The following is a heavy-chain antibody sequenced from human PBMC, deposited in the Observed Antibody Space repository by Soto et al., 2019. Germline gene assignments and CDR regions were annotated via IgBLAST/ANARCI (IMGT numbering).Heavy chain of an antibody. CDR1: GLNCGNYA. J-gene: IGHJ6*01. V-gene: IGHV3-30-3*01. CDR3: ARTYGMDV. CDR2: ISYDGSNK. Sequence: PGGPKRHSCTAAGLNCGNYAMHWVRQAQGKGLEWVAVISYDGSNKYYADSVKGRFTISRDNSKNTLYLQMNSLRAEDTAVYHCARTYGMDVCGQGTLVSVSS.